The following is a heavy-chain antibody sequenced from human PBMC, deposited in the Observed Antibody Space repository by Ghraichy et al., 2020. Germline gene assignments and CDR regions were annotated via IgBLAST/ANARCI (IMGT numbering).Heavy chain of an antibody. CDR3: ARDNILSSWCTFDY. CDR1: GFTFSSYS. D-gene: IGHD6-13*01. V-gene: IGHV3-48*02. CDR2: ISSSSSTI. Sequence: GGSLRLSCAASGFTFSSYSMNWVRQAPGKGLEWVSYISSSSSTIYYADSVKGRFTISRDNAKNSLYLQMNSLRDEDTAVYYCARDNILSSWCTFDYWGQGTLVTVSS. J-gene: IGHJ4*02.